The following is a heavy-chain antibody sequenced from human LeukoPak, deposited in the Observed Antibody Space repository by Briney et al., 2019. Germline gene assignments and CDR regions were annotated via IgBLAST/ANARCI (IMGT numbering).Heavy chain of an antibody. CDR1: GFTFSSYW. J-gene: IGHJ4*02. Sequence: SGGSLRLSCAASGFTFSSYWMSWVRQAPGKGLEWVANIKQDGSEKYYMDSVKGRFTISRDNAKNSLYLQMNSLRAEDTAVYYCARALVRGVITQNFDYWGQGTLVTVSS. V-gene: IGHV3-7*01. CDR2: IKQDGSEK. D-gene: IGHD3-10*01. CDR3: ARALVRGVITQNFDY.